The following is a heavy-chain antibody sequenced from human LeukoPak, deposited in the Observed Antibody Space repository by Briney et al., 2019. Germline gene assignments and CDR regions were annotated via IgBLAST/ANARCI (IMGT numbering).Heavy chain of an antibody. CDR3: ARGGQRGYYVSNFDY. Sequence: PSQTLSLTCTVSSGSISSGDYYWSWIRQPPGKGLEWIGYIYYSGSTYYNPSLKSRVTILVDTSKNQFSLKLSSVTAADTAVYYCARGGQRGYYVSNFDYWGQGTLVTVSS. CDR1: SGSISSGDYY. CDR2: IYYSGST. D-gene: IGHD3-3*01. V-gene: IGHV4-30-4*01. J-gene: IGHJ4*02.